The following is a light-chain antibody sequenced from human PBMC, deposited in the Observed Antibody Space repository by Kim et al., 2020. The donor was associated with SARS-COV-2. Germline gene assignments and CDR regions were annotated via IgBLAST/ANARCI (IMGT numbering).Light chain of an antibody. CDR1: QSISSW. CDR3: QQYNSYLLT. V-gene: IGKV1-5*01. CDR2: DAS. Sequence: DIQMTQSPSTLSASVGDRVTITCRASQSISSWLAWYQQKPGKAPKLLTYDASSLESGVPSRFSGSGSGTEFTLTISSLQPDDFATYYCQQYNSYLLTFGGGTKVDIK. J-gene: IGKJ4*01.